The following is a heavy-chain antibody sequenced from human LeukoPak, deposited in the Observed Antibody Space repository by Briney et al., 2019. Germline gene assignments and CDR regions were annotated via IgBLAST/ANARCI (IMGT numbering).Heavy chain of an antibody. CDR1: GFTFTSYS. CDR2: ISSSSSYI. J-gene: IGHJ4*02. D-gene: IGHD1-26*01. CDR3: ARDATVGGTYFDY. V-gene: IGHV3-21*01. Sequence: GGSLRLSCAASGFTFTSYSMNWVRQAPGKGLEWVSTISSSSSYIYYADSVKGRFTISRDNAKNSLYLQMNSLRAEDTAVYYCARDATVGGTYFDYGGQGTLVTVSS.